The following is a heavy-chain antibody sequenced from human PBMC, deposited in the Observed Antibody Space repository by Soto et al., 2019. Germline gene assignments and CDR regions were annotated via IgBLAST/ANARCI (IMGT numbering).Heavy chain of an antibody. J-gene: IGHJ6*02. D-gene: IGHD3-3*01. CDR2: ISAYNGNT. V-gene: IGHV1-18*01. CDR3: ARDRYDFWSGSRVYYYYYGMDV. CDR1: GYTFTSYG. Sequence: ASVKVSCKASGYTFTSYGISWVRQAPGQGLERMGWISAYNGNTNYAQKLQGRVTMTTDTSTSTAYMELRSLRSDDTAVYYCARDRYDFWSGSRVYYYYYGMDVWGQGTTVTVSS.